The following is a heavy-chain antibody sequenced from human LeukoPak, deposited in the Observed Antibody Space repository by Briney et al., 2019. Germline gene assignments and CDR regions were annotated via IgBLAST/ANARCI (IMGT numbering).Heavy chain of an antibody. CDR3: ARDLGIFGVVSFDY. Sequence: PSETLSLTCTVSGGSISSSSYYWGWIRQPPGKGLEWIGSIYYSGSTYYNPSLKSRVTISVDTSKNQFSLKLSSVTAADTAVYYCARDLGIFGVVSFDYWGQGTLVTVSS. J-gene: IGHJ4*02. CDR1: GGSISSSSYY. CDR2: IYYSGST. D-gene: IGHD3-3*01. V-gene: IGHV4-39*07.